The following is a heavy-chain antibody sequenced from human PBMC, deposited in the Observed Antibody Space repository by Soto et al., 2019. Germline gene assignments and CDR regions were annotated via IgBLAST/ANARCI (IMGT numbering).Heavy chain of an antibody. CDR3: AKDLGVGMTDY. CDR1: GFTFSSYA. J-gene: IGHJ4*02. V-gene: IGHV3-23*01. CDR2: NSGSGGSK. Sequence: GGSLRLSCAASGFTFSSYAMSWVRQAPGKGLEWVSANSGSGGSKYYADSVKGRFTISRDNSKNTLYLQMNSLRAEDTAVYYCAKDLGVGMTDYWGQGTLVTVSS. D-gene: IGHD3-10*01.